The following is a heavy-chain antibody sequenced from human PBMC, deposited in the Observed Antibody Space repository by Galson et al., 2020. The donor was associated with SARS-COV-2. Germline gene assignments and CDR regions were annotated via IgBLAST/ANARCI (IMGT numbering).Heavy chain of an antibody. CDR2: ISGSSGGT. J-gene: IGHJ4*02. Sequence: GESLKISCAASGFTFRNYAMTWVRQAPGKGLEWVSAISGSSGGTYYADSVKGRFTICRDNSKNTLYLQMNRLRAADTAVYYCAKEDDTSGYFWGGLTYWGQGALVTVSS. D-gene: IGHD3-22*01. V-gene: IGHV3-23*01. CDR3: AKEDDTSGYFWGGLTY. CDR1: GFTFRNYA.